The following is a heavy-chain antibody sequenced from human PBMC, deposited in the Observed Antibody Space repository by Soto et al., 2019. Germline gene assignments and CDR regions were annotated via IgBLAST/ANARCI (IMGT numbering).Heavy chain of an antibody. V-gene: IGHV4-59*08. J-gene: IGHJ4*02. CDR3: ARNPPGDDFWSGYSAGYFDY. CDR2: IYYSGST. CDR1: GGSISSYY. D-gene: IGHD3-3*01. Sequence: SETLSLTCTVSGGSISSYYWSWIRQPPGKGLEWIGYIYYSGSTNYNPSLKSRVTISVDTSKNQFSLKLSSVTAADTAVYYCARNPPGDDFWSGYSAGYFDYWGQGTLVTVSS.